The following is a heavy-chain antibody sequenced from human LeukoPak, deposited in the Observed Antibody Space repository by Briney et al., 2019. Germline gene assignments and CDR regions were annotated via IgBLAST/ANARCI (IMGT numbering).Heavy chain of an antibody. D-gene: IGHD3-9*01. Sequence: GASVKVSCKASGYTFTSYYMHWVRQAPGQGLEWMGWINPNSGGTNYAQKFYARVTMTRDTSISTAYMELSRLRSDDTAVFYCARSPDISTGENFDSWGQGTLVTVSS. CDR3: ARSPDISTGENFDS. CDR2: INPNSGGT. V-gene: IGHV1-2*02. J-gene: IGHJ4*02. CDR1: GYTFTSYY.